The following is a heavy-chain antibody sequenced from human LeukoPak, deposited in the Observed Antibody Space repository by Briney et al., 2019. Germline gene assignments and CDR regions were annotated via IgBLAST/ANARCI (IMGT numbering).Heavy chain of an antibody. D-gene: IGHD3-10*01. CDR1: RGSSHG. V-gene: IGHV1-69*05. CDR2: IVPFSGTP. CDR3: VRGARNYGLDSYYYMDV. J-gene: IGHJ6*03. Sequence: ASVKVSCKASRGSSHGMNWVRQAPGQWLEWMGGIVPFSGTPNYAQKFRGRVTITTDESTTTAYLELSSLRSGDTAVYYCVRGARNYGLDSYYYMDVWGIGTTVTVSS.